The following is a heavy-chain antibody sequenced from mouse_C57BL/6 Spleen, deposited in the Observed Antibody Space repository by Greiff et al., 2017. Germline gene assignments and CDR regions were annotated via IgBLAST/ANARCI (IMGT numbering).Heavy chain of an antibody. CDR1: GYAFSSSW. CDR3: ARSGLGGYFDY. CDR2: IYPGDGDT. J-gene: IGHJ2*01. D-gene: IGHD4-1*01. V-gene: IGHV1-82*01. Sequence: VQRVESGPELVKPGASVKISCKASGYAFSSSWMNWVKQRPGKGLEWIGRIYPGDGDTNYNGKFKGKATLTADKSSSTAYMQLSSLTSEDSAVYFCARSGLGGYFDYWGQGTTLTVSS.